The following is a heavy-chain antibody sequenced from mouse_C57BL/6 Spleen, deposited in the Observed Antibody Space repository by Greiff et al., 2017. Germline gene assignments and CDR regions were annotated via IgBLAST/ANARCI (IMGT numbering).Heavy chain of an antibody. CDR3: ARVRGGTLDY. V-gene: IGHV5-6*01. Sequence: EVQGVESGGDLVKPGGSLKLSCAASGFTFSSYGMSWVRQTPDKRLEWVATISSGGSYTYYPDSVKGRVTISRDKAKNTLYLQMSSLKSEDTAMYDCARVRGGTLDYWGQGTTLTVSS. D-gene: IGHD2-14*01. CDR1: GFTFSSYG. CDR2: ISSGGSYT. J-gene: IGHJ2*01.